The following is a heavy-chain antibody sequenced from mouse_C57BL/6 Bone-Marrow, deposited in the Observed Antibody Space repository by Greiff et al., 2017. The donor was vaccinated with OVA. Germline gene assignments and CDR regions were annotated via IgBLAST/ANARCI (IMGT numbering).Heavy chain of an antibody. J-gene: IGHJ2*01. D-gene: IGHD2-3*01. Sequence: EVKLQESGPGMVKPSQSLSLTCTVTGYSITSGYDWHWIRHFPGNKLEWMGYISYSGSTNYNPSLKSRISITHDTSNNHFFLKLNSVTTEDTATYYCARDTGWFYFDYWGQGTTLTVSS. CDR3: ARDTGWFYFDY. CDR2: ISYSGST. CDR1: GYSITSGYD. V-gene: IGHV3-1*01.